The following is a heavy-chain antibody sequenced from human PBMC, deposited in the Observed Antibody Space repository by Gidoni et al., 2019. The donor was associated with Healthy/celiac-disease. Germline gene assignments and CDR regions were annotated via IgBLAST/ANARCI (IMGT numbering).Heavy chain of an antibody. CDR2: IYTSGST. J-gene: IGHJ6*03. CDR1: GGSLSSYY. D-gene: IGHD2-15*01. CDR3: ARGGYCSGGSCYKSFYYMDV. V-gene: IGHV4-4*07. Sequence: QVQLQESGPGLVKPSETLSLTCTVSGGSLSSYYWRWIRQPAGKGLEWIGRIYTSGSTNYNPSLKSRVTMSVDTSKNQFSLKLSSVTAADTAVYYCARGGYCSGGSCYKSFYYMDVWGKGTTVTVSS.